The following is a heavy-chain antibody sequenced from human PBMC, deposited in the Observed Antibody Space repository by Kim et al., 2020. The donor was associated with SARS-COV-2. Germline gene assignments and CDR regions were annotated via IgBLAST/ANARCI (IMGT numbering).Heavy chain of an antibody. CDR2: IGTAGDT. J-gene: IGHJ4*02. CDR3: ARGRVVNSGWFFDY. CDR1: GFTFSSYD. Sequence: GGSLRLSCAASGFTFSSYDMHWVRQATGKGLEWVSAIGTAGDTYYPGSVKGRFTISRENAKNSLYLQMNSLRAGDTAVYYCARGRVVNSGWFFDYWGQGTLVTVSS. V-gene: IGHV3-13*01. D-gene: IGHD6-19*01.